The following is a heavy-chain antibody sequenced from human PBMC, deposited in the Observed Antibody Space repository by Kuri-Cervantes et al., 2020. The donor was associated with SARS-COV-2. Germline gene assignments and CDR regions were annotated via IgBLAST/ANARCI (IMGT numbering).Heavy chain of an antibody. V-gene: IGHV4-59*01. J-gene: IGHJ4*02. Sequence: SEILSPTCSVFISTFYWSWIRQPPGKGPEWTGFISYSGSTTYNPSLRSRVAISVDTSKNQFSLNVSSMTAADTAVYYCVRTKGVVATYYFDYWGQGTLVTVSS. CDR3: VRTKGVVATYYFDY. CDR2: ISYSGST. CDR1: ISTFY. D-gene: IGHD2-8*01.